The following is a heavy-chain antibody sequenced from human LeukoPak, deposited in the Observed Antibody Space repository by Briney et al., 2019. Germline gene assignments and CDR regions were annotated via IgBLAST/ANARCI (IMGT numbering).Heavy chain of an antibody. CDR2: ISRSSSYI. D-gene: IGHD6-19*01. Sequence: GGSLRLSCAASGFTFSSYSMNWVRQAPGKGLEWVSSISRSSSYIYYADSVKGRFTISRDNAKNSLYLQMNSLRAEDTAVYYCATDKEWLVRFDYWGQGTLVTVSS. CDR1: GFTFSSYS. V-gene: IGHV3-21*01. J-gene: IGHJ4*02. CDR3: ATDKEWLVRFDY.